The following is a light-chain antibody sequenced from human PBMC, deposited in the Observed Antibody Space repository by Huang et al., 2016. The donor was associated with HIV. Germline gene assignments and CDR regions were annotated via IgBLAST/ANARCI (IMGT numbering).Light chain of an antibody. CDR1: QGISNS. J-gene: IGKJ4*01. Sequence: DIQMTQSPSSLSASVGYRVTITCRANQGISNSLAWYQQKPGKVPRLLIYAASALQSGVPSRFSGSRSGRDFSLTIGSLQPEDVATYYCQKYDSAPLTFGGGTKVEI. CDR2: AAS. CDR3: QKYDSAPLT. V-gene: IGKV1-27*01.